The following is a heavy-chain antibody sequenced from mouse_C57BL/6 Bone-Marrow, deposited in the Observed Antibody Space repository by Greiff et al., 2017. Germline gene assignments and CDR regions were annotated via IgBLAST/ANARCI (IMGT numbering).Heavy chain of an antibody. CDR2: ISSGSSTI. V-gene: IGHV5-17*01. CDR1: GFTFSDYG. D-gene: IGHD1-1*01. J-gene: IGHJ4*01. CDR3: ARPITTVYDMDY. Sequence: EVKLVESGGGLVKPGGSLKLSCAASGFTFSDYGMHWVRQAPEKGLEWVAYISSGSSTIYYADTVNGRFTISRDNAKNTLYMQMTSLRSEDTAMYYCARPITTVYDMDYWGQGTSVTVSS.